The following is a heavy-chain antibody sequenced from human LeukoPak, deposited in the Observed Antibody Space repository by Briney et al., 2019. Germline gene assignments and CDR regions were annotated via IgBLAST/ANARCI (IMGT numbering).Heavy chain of an antibody. CDR3: ARDWAYSFDY. V-gene: IGHV3-48*02. CDR2: IGSSGSTI. D-gene: IGHD2-15*01. J-gene: IGHJ4*02. CDR1: GVPFGSYS. Sequence: QAGGSLTLSCAVSGVPFGSYSMNWVRQAPGKGLEWVSYIGSSGSTIYYADSVKGRFTVSRDNAKNSLYLQMNSLRDEDTAVYYCARDWAYSFDYWGQGALVAVSS.